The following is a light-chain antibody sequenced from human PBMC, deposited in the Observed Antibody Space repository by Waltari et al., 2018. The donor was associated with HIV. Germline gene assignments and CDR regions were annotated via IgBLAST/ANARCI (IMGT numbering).Light chain of an antibody. CDR1: QDITNH. CDR3: QQYDNLPLT. Sequence: DVLMTQSPSSLSASVGDRVTITCQASQDITNHLNWYQQKPGSAPKLLIYDASNFETGVPSRFSGSRSGTAFTFTVTSLQPEDIATYYCQQYDNLPLTFGGGTKVEI. CDR2: DAS. J-gene: IGKJ4*01. V-gene: IGKV1-33*01.